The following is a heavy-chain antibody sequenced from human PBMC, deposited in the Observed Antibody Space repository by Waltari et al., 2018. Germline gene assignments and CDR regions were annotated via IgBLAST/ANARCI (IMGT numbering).Heavy chain of an antibody. Sequence: QLQLQESGPGLVKPSETLSLPCTVSGGSISSSSYYLGWIRQPPGKGLEWIGSIYYSGSTYYNPSLKSRVTISVDTSKNQFSLKLSSVTAADTAVYYCAIQSHLLTDYWGQGTLVTVSS. V-gene: IGHV4-39*01. CDR2: IYYSGST. CDR1: GGSISSSSYY. CDR3: AIQSHLLTDY. J-gene: IGHJ4*02.